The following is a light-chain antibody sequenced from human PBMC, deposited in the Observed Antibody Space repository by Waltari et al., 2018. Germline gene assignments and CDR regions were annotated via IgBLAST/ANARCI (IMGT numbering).Light chain of an antibody. CDR1: DLGEKY. Sequence: SYKVTQPPSVSVSPGQTATITFPGDDLGEKYTCWYQQKPGQPPKLTIYQDSQRPSGIPGRCAGSNSGKTATLTISGTQAMDEADYHCQAWDTTSLEYVFGTGTKLTVL. CDR3: QAWDTTSLEYV. CDR2: QDS. J-gene: IGLJ1*01. V-gene: IGLV3-1*01.